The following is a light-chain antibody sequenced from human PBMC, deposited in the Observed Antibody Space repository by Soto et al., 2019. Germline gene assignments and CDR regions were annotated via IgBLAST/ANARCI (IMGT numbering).Light chain of an antibody. CDR3: QVWDSSSDHVV. CDR2: DDS. CDR1: NIGRKS. J-gene: IGLJ2*01. Sequence: ELAQPPSVSVAPGQTAKITCGGNNIGRKSVHWYQQKPGQAPVLVVYDDSDRPSGIPDRFSGSNSGNTATLTISRVEAGDEADYYCQVWDSSSDHVVFGGGTKLTVL. V-gene: IGLV3-21*02.